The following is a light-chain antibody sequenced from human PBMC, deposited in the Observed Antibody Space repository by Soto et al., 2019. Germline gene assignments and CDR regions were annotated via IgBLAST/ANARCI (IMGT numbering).Light chain of an antibody. Sequence: DIQMTQSPSTLSGSVGDRVTITCRASQSINNRLAWYQQMPGKAPNLLIYDASTLESGVPSRFSGSASGTEFTLTITSLQPDDFATYYCHHYTRAFGQGTKVDIK. CDR2: DAS. CDR1: QSINNR. V-gene: IGKV1-5*01. J-gene: IGKJ1*01. CDR3: HHYTRA.